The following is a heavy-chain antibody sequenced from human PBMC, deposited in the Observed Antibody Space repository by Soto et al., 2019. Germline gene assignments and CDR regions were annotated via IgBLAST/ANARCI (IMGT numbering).Heavy chain of an antibody. CDR1: GGSISDISYC. V-gene: IGHV4-39*01. CDR2: MFYSGAT. D-gene: IGHD2-15*01. J-gene: IGHJ5*02. Sequence: TSETLSLTCTVSGGSISDISYCWGWIRQPPGKGLQWIGCMFYSGATYYNPSLKNRVTLSVDTSNNEFSLKLVSVTAPDTAVYYCARHKSGSDWLDPWGQGTLVTV. CDR3: ARHKSGSDWLDP.